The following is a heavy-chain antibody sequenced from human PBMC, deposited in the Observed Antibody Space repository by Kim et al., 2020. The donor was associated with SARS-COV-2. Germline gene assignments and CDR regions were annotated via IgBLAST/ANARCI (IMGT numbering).Heavy chain of an antibody. V-gene: IGHV1-8*01. CDR3: ARVLNLYYYYGMDV. Sequence: ASVKVSCKASGYTFTSYDINWVRQATGQGLEWMGWMNPNSGNTGYAQKFQGRDTMTRNTSISTAYMELSSLRSEDTAVYYCARVLNLYYYYGMDVWGQGTTVTVSS. CDR2: MNPNSGNT. CDR1: GYTFTSYD. D-gene: IGHD2-8*01. J-gene: IGHJ6*02.